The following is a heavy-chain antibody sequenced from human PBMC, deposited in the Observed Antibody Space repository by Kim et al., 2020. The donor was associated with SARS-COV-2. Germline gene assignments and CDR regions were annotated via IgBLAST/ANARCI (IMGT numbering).Heavy chain of an antibody. Sequence: NPSHRSRVTISVDTSKNQFSLKRSSGTAADTAVYYCARRRALYGSGLDDWGQGTLVTVSS. D-gene: IGHD3-10*01. J-gene: IGHJ4*02. CDR3: ARRRALYGSGLDD. V-gene: IGHV4-39*01.